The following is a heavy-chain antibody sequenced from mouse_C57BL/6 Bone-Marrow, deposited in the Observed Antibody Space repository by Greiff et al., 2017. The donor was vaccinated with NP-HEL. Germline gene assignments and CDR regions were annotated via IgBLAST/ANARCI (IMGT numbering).Heavy chain of an antibody. J-gene: IGHJ4*01. V-gene: IGHV1-55*01. D-gene: IGHD3-2*02. CDR2: IYPGSGST. CDR1: GYTFTSYW. CDR3: ALDSSGYNAMDY. Sequence: QVQLQQPGAELVKPGASVKMSCKASGYTFTSYWITWVKQRPRQGLEWIGDIYPGSGSTNYNEKFKSKATLTVDTSSSTAYMQLSSLTSEDSAVYYCALDSSGYNAMDYWGQGTSVTVSS.